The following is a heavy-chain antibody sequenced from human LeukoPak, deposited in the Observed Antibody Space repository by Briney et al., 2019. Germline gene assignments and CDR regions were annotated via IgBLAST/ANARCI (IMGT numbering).Heavy chain of an antibody. CDR2: ISAYNGNT. D-gene: IGHD1-7*01. J-gene: IGHJ4*02. CDR3: AIDLGIGTTGTFDY. V-gene: IGHV1-18*01. Sequence: GASVKVSCKASGYTFTSYINWVRQAPGQGLEWMGWISAYNGNTDYVQRLQGRVTMTTDTSTSTAYMDLRSLRSDDTAVYYCAIDLGIGTTGTFDYWGQGTLVTVSS. CDR1: GYTFTSY.